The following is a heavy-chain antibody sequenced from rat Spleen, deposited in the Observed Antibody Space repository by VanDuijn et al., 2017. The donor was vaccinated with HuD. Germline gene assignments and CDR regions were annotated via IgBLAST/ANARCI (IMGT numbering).Heavy chain of an antibody. CDR1: GFTFSDYY. J-gene: IGHJ2*01. V-gene: IGHV5-22*01. CDR3: ARGSYGGYYFDY. D-gene: IGHD1-11*01. CDR2: ISYEGSST. Sequence: EVQLVESGGGLVQPGRSMKLSCAASGFTFSDYYMAWVRQAPKKGLEWVASISYEGSSTYYGDSVKGRFTISRDNAKNTLYLQMNSLRSEDTATYYCARGSYGGYYFDYWGQGVMVTVSS.